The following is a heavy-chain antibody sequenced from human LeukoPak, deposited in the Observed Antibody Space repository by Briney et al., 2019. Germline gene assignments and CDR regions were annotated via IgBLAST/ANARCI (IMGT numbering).Heavy chain of an antibody. CDR1: GFTFNNAW. D-gene: IGHD1-26*01. V-gene: IGHV3-15*01. J-gene: IGHJ4*02. CDR3: TTGPVGARAGGDY. Sequence: GGSLRLSCAASGFTFNNAWMSWVRQAPGKGLEWVGRIKSKTDGGTIDYAAPVKGRFTISRDDSKNTLYLQLSSLKIEDTAVYHCTTGPVGARAGGDYWGQGTLVTVSS. CDR2: IKSKTDGGTI.